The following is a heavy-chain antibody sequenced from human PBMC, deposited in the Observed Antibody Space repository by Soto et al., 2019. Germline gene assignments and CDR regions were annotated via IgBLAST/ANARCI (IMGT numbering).Heavy chain of an antibody. CDR1: GFTVSSNY. Sequence: EVQLVESGGGLVQPGGSLRLSCAASGFTVSSNYMSWVRQAPGKGLEWVSVIYSGGSTYYADSVKGRFTISRDNSKNTLYLQMNSLRAEDTAVYYCAREGGYSGYDYYPGMDVWAQGTTVTVSS. CDR2: IYSGGST. CDR3: AREGGYSGYDYYPGMDV. D-gene: IGHD1-26*01. V-gene: IGHV3-66*01. J-gene: IGHJ6*02.